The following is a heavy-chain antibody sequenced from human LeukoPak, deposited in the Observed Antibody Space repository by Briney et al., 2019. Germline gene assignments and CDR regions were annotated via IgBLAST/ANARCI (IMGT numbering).Heavy chain of an antibody. CDR1: GFTFETYA. Sequence: GGSLRLSCAASGFTFETYAMNWVRQAPGKGLEGVSGISGGGGSTYYADSVKGRFTISRDNSKNTLYLQMNSLRAEDTAVYYCALSYGPDAFDIWGQGTMVTVSS. CDR2: ISGGGGST. CDR3: ALSYGPDAFDI. J-gene: IGHJ3*02. V-gene: IGHV3-23*01. D-gene: IGHD4-17*01.